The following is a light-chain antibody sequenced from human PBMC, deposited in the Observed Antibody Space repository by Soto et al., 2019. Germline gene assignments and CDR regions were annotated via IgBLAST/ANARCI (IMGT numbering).Light chain of an antibody. CDR2: KAS. J-gene: IGKJ3*01. V-gene: IGKV1-5*03. CDR1: QSISSS. CDR3: QQYNSYPYT. Sequence: DIKMTQSPSTLSASVGDRVTITCRASQSISSSLAWYQQKPRKAPKLLISKASSLESGVPSRFSGSGSGSEFTLTISSLQSDDFATYYCQQYNSYPYTFGPGSLVDIK.